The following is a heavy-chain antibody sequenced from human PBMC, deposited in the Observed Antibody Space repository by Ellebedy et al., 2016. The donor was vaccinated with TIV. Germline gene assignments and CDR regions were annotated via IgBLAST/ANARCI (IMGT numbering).Heavy chain of an antibody. D-gene: IGHD3-10*01. CDR1: GGSISSYY. CDR3: ARDLITMVRGVIMANWYFDL. J-gene: IGHJ2*01. CDR2: IYYSGST. Sequence: SETLSLTCTVSGGSISSYYWSWIRQPPGKGLEWIGYIYYSGSTNYNPSLKSRVTVSVDTSKNQFSLKLSSVTAADTAVYYRARDLITMVRGVIMANWYFDLWGRGTLVTVSS. V-gene: IGHV4-59*12.